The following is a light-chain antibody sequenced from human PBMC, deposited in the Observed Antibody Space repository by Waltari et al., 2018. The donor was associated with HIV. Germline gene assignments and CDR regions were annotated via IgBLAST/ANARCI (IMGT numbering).Light chain of an antibody. V-gene: IGLV1-47*02. J-gene: IGLJ3*02. CDR3: TTWDSSVTAWV. CDR1: SSNIGSDF. CDR2: SND. Sequence: QSVLTQPPSASGTPGQRVTIPCSGSSSNIGSDFVYWYQQPPGTAPKLLIYSNDQRPSGVPDRFSGSKSGTSASLAISGLRSEDEADYYCTTWDSSVTAWVFGGGTKLTVL.